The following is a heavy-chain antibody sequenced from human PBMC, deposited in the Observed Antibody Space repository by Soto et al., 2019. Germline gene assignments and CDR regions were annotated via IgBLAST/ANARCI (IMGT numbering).Heavy chain of an antibody. CDR3: AMGYCSGGSCYSSRFDY. D-gene: IGHD2-15*01. CDR2: INPSGGST. Sequence: ASVKVSCKASGYTFTGYYMHWVRQAPGQGLEWMGIINPSGGSTSYVQKFQGRVTMTRDTPTSTVYMELSSLSSEDTAVYYCAMGYCSGGSCYSSRFDYWGQGTLVTVSS. J-gene: IGHJ4*02. CDR1: GYTFTGYY. V-gene: IGHV1-46*03.